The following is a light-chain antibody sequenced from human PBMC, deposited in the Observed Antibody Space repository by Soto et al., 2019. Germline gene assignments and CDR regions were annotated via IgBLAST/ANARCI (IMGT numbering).Light chain of an antibody. J-gene: IGKJ1*01. V-gene: IGKV1-5*03. Sequence: DIQMTQSPSTLSASVGDRVTITCRASQSISSWLAWYQQKPGNAPKLLIYRASNSESGVPSRFSGSGSGTEFTLTITNLQPDDFATYYCQYYTSYFGAFGQGTKVDIK. CDR3: QYYTSYFGA. CDR1: QSISSW. CDR2: RAS.